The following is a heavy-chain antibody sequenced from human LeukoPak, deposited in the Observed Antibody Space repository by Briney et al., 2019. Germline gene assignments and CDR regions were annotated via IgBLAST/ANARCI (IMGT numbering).Heavy chain of an antibody. J-gene: IGHJ4*02. CDR3: ARHDYGGNLLDY. CDR1: GSSFTSYW. CDR2: IYPGDCDT. V-gene: IGHV5-51*01. Sequence: GASLKISCTGAGSSFTSYWIGWVRQMPGKGLEWVGIIYPGDCDTRYSPSFQGQVTISAHKSISTAYLQWSSLKASDTAMYYCARHDYGGNLLDYWGQGTLVTVSS. D-gene: IGHD4-23*01.